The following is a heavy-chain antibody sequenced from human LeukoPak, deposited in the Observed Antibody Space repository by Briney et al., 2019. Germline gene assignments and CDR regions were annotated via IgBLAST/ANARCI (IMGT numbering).Heavy chain of an antibody. CDR3: AREYGDYEGGYFDY. Sequence: GESLKISCKGSGYSFTSYWIGWVRQAPGKGLEWVSVISGSGTTYYADSVKGRFTISRDNSKNTLYLQMNSLRAEDTAVYYCAREYGDYEGGYFDYWGQGTLVTVSS. V-gene: IGHV3-23*01. D-gene: IGHD4-17*01. CDR2: ISGSGTT. J-gene: IGHJ4*02. CDR1: GYSFTSYW.